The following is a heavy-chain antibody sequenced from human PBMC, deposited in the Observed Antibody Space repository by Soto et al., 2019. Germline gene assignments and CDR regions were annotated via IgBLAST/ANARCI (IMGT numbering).Heavy chain of an antibody. CDR2: IYPGDSDT. Sequence: GESLKISCKGSGYSFTSYWIGWGRQMPGKGLEGMGIIYPGDSDTRYSPPFQGQVTISDDKSIRPAYLQWSSLKASDTAMYYCARHQSITGTGYFDYWGQGTLVTVSS. D-gene: IGHD1-7*01. J-gene: IGHJ4*02. CDR3: ARHQSITGTGYFDY. V-gene: IGHV5-51*01. CDR1: GYSFTSYW.